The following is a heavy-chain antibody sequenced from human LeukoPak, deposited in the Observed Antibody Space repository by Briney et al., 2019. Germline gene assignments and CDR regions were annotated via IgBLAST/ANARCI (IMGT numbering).Heavy chain of an antibody. D-gene: IGHD3-22*01. CDR3: ARLITFYYDSSGYADY. CDR1: GGSISSYY. CDR2: IYYSGST. Sequence: PSETLSLTCTVSGGSISSYYWSWIRQPPGKGLELIGYIYYSGSTNYNPSLKSRVTISVDTSKNQFSLKLSSVTAADTAVYYCARLITFYYDSSGYADYWGQGTLVTVSS. V-gene: IGHV4-59*01. J-gene: IGHJ4*02.